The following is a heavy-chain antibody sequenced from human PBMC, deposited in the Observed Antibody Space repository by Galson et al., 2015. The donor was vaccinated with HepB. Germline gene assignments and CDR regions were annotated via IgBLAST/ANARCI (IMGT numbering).Heavy chain of an antibody. J-gene: IGHJ6*03. Sequence: LRLSCAASAFTFSRYGMHWVRQAPGKGLEWVAVISYDGSNKYYADSVKGRFTISRDNSKNTLYLQINSLRAEDTAVYYCARDGYFWSGYYPGNYYYYMDVWGKGTTATVSS. CDR2: ISYDGSNK. V-gene: IGHV3-30-3*01. D-gene: IGHD3-3*01. CDR1: AFTFSRYG. CDR3: ARDGYFWSGYYPGNYYYYMDV.